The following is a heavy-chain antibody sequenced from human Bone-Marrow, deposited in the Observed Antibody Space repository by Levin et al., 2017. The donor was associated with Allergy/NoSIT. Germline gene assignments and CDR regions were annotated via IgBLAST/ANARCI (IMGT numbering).Heavy chain of an antibody. CDR1: GGSISSYY. J-gene: IGHJ4*02. CDR2: IYDSGT. V-gene: IGHV4-59*08. CDR3: ARSPHYDILAGIDS. D-gene: IGHD3-9*01. Sequence: SETLSLTCTVSGGSISSYYWSWIRQSPGKGLEWIGDIYDSGTNYNPSLKSRVTISVDTSNNHFSLKLSSGTAADTAGYYCARSPHYDILAGIDSWGQGTLVTVSS.